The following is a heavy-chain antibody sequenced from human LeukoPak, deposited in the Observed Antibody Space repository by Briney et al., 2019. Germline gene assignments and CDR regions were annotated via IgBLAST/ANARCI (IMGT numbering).Heavy chain of an antibody. J-gene: IGHJ4*02. D-gene: IGHD6-13*01. CDR1: GFTFSSFV. CDR3: AKEPGIAADGTFDY. Sequence: GGSLRLSCAAAGFTFSSFVMSWVRQPPGKGLEWVSGMNTSGGSTYYADSVNGRSTISRDNSKNMLYLQMNSLRAEETAVYYCAKEPGIAADGTFDYWGQGTLVTVSS. V-gene: IGHV3-23*01. CDR2: MNTSGGST.